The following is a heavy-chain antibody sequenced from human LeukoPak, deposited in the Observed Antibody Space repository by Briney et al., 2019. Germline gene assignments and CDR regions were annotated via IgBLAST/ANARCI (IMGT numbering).Heavy chain of an antibody. CDR2: IIPIFGTA. CDR1: GYTFSSYA. J-gene: IGHJ6*03. Sequence: GASVKVSCKASGYTFSSYAISWVRQAPGQGLEWMGGIIPIFGTANYAQKFQGRVTITADESTSTAYMELSSLRSEDTAVYYCARVPYSSSSGYYYYYMDVWGKGTMVTVSS. D-gene: IGHD6-6*01. CDR3: ARVPYSSSSGYYYYYMDV. V-gene: IGHV1-69*13.